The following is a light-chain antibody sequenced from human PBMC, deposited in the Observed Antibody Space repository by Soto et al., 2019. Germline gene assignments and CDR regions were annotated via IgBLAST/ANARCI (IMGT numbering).Light chain of an antibody. Sequence: AIRMTQSPSSFSASTGDRVTITCGASQGISSYLAWYQQKPGKPPRLLIYAASSLQSGVPSRFSGSGSGTDFTLTISSLQPEDFATYSCQQSYNSPQTFGRGTKVDIK. V-gene: IGKV1-8*01. CDR3: QQSYNSPQT. J-gene: IGKJ1*01. CDR2: AAS. CDR1: QGISSY.